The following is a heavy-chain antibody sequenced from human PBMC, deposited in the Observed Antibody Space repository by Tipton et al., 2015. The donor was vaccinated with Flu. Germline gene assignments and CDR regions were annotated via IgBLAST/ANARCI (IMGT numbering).Heavy chain of an antibody. CDR2: IWYDGSKK. D-gene: IGHD2-21*02. V-gene: IGHV3-33*03. J-gene: IGHJ4*02. CDR3: ARGGPYCGGNCYSDF. CDR1: GFPFSDYG. Sequence: SLRLSCEASGFPFSDYGMHWVRQAPGKGLEWVSVIWYDGSKKDYADSVKGRFTITRDNSKKIVYLQMNSLRIEDTALYYCARGGPYCGGNCYSDFWGQGTRVTVSS.